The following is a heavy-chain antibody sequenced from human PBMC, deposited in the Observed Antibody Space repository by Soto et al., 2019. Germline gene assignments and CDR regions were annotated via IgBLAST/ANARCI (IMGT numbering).Heavy chain of an antibody. Sequence: ASVRVSCKASGYTLTSYAMHWVRQAPGQRLEWMGWINAGNGNTKYSQKLQGRVTITRDTSTSTAYMELRSLRSDDTAVYYCARLGIVVVPAAIVYYGMDVWGQGTTVTVSS. D-gene: IGHD2-2*01. CDR2: INAGNGNT. V-gene: IGHV1-3*01. CDR1: GYTLTSYA. CDR3: ARLGIVVVPAAIVYYGMDV. J-gene: IGHJ6*02.